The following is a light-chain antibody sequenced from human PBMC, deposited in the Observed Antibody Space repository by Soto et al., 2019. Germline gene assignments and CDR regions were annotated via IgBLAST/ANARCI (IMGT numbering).Light chain of an antibody. CDR3: SSYAGSNILV. V-gene: IGLV2-8*01. Sequence: QSALTQPPSASGSPGQSVTISCTGTSSDVGGYNYVSWYQQHPGKVPKLMIYEVTKRPSGVPDRFSGSKSGNTACLTVSGLQAEDEADYYCSSYAGSNILVFGGGTQLTVL. CDR1: SSDVGGYNY. CDR2: EVT. J-gene: IGLJ3*02.